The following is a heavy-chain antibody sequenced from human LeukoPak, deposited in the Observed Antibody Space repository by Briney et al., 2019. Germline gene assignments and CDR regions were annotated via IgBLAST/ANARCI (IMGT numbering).Heavy chain of an antibody. CDR2: IKEDGTEK. CDR3: ARDHHDVLTGYYSNYYNYYYMDV. J-gene: IGHJ6*03. Sequence: GGSLRLSCVASGFTFNSYWMSWVRQAPGKGLEWVANIKEDGTEKYYVDSVRGRFTPSRDNAENSLYLQMSSLRAEDTAVYYCARDHHDVLTGYYSNYYNYYYMDVWGKGTTVTVSS. V-gene: IGHV3-7*01. CDR1: GFTFNSYW. D-gene: IGHD3-9*01.